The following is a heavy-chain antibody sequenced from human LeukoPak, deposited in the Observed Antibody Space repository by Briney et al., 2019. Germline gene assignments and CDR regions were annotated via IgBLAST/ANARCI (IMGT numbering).Heavy chain of an antibody. Sequence: PSETLSLTCAVSGGSISSSNWWSWVRQPPGKGLEWIGEIYHSGSTNYNPSLKSRVTISVDTSKNQFSLKLSSVTAADTAVYYCASWDWVERLDYWGQGTLVTVSS. J-gene: IGHJ4*02. V-gene: IGHV4-4*02. D-gene: IGHD1-1*01. CDR1: GGSISSSNW. CDR3: ASWDWVERLDY. CDR2: IYHSGST.